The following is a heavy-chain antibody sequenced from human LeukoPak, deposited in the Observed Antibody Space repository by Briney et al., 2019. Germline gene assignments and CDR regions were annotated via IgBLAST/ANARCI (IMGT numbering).Heavy chain of an antibody. J-gene: IGHJ6*04. CDR3: SLLLLWFGELYYNGMDV. CDR1: GFTSSSYA. D-gene: IGHD3-10*01. Sequence: GGSLRLSCAASGFTSSSYAMSWVRQAPGKGLEWVSAISGSGGSTYYADSVKGRFTISRDNSKNTLYLQMNSLRAEDTAVYYCSLLLLWFGELYYNGMDVWGKGTTVTVSS. V-gene: IGHV3-23*01. CDR2: ISGSGGST.